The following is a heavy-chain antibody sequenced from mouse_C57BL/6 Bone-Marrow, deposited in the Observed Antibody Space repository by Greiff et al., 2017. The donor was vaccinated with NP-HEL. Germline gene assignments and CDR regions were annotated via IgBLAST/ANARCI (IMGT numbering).Heavy chain of an antibody. CDR1: GYTFTDYY. Sequence: EVKLQQSGPELVKPGASVKISCKASGYTFTDYYMNWVKQSHGKSLEWIGDINPNNGGTSYNQKFKGKATLTVDKSSSTAYMELRSLTSEDSAVYYCAREHYDYDEGLDYWGQGTTLTVSS. CDR2: INPNNGGT. V-gene: IGHV1-26*01. CDR3: AREHYDYDEGLDY. J-gene: IGHJ2*01. D-gene: IGHD2-4*01.